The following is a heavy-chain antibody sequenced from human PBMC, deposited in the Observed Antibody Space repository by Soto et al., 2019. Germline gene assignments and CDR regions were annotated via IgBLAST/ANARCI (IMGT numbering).Heavy chain of an antibody. V-gene: IGHV3-23*01. D-gene: IGHD3-3*01. J-gene: IGHJ3*02. CDR1: GFTFSSYA. Sequence: EVQLLESGGGLVQPGGSLRLSCAASGFTFSSYAMSWVRQAPGKGLEWVSAISGSGGSTYYADSVKGRFTISRDNSKNTLYLQMNSLRAEDTAVYYCAKDLPYYDFWSDYHDAFDIWGQGTMVTVSS. CDR2: ISGSGGST. CDR3: AKDLPYYDFWSDYHDAFDI.